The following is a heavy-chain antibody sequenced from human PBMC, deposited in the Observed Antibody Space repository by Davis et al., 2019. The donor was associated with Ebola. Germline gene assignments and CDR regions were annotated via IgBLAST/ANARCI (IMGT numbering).Heavy chain of an antibody. V-gene: IGHV4-59*11. CDR2: IYYSGST. CDR1: GGSISSHY. D-gene: IGHD6-19*01. Sequence: PSETLSLTCTVSGGSISSHYWSWIRQPPGKGLEWIGYIYYSGSTNYNPSLKSRVTISVDTSKNQFSLKLSSVTAADTAVYYCAGGIAVDAYDYWGQGTLVTVSS. J-gene: IGHJ4*02. CDR3: AGGIAVDAYDY.